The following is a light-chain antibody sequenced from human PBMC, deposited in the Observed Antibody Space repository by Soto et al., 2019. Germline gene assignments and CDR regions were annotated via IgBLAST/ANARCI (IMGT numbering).Light chain of an antibody. CDR2: DVA. V-gene: IGLV2-14*03. CDR3: VSYTSSTTYV. Sequence: QSVLTQPASVSDSPGQPITISCTGTSSAVGGSNFVSSYQQHPGKPPQLIIYDVANRPSGVSNRFSGSRGGSTASLLISRLQTDDEVAYYCVSYTSSTTYVFANGTK. CDR1: SSAVGGSNF. J-gene: IGLJ1*01.